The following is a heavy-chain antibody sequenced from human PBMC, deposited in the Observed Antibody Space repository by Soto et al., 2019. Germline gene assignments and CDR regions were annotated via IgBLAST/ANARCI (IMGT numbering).Heavy chain of an antibody. CDR1: GFTFSSYA. J-gene: IGHJ4*02. V-gene: IGHV3-23*01. CDR3: ARRGSGSYYDY. Sequence: EVQLLESGGGLVQPGGSLSLSCAASGFTFSSYAMRWVRQAPVKGLEWFSAISGSGVSTYYADSVKGRFTISRDKSKNTLSVQMNSMRAEDTAVYYCARRGSGSYYDYWGQGTLVTVSS. D-gene: IGHD1-26*01. CDR2: ISGSGVST.